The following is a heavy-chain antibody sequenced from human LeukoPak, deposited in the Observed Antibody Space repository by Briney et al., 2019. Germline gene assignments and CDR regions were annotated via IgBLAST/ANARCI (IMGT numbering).Heavy chain of an antibody. D-gene: IGHD1-26*01. CDR1: GYSFTSYL. Sequence: GESLKISCKGSGYSFTSYLISWVRQMPVKRLEWMGRIDPSDSYTNYSPSFQGHVTISADKSISTAYLQWSSLKASDTAMYYCARGQSGSSPWGQGTLVTVSS. CDR3: ARGQSGSSP. CDR2: IDPSDSYT. V-gene: IGHV5-10-1*01. J-gene: IGHJ5*02.